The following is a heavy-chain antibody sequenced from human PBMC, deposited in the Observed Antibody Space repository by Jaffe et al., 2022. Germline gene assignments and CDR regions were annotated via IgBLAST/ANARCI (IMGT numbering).Heavy chain of an antibody. CDR1: GGSFSGYY. D-gene: IGHD3-3*01. J-gene: IGHJ6*03. V-gene: IGHV4-34*01. CDR3: ARVQSPRYYDFWSGYYKITTTSYYYYYMDV. Sequence: QVQLQQWGAGLLKPSETLSLTCAVYGGSFSGYYWSWIRQPPGKGLEWIGEINHSGSTNYNPSLKSRVTISVDTSKNQFSLKLSSVTAADTAVYYCARVQSPRYYDFWSGYYKITTTSYYYYYMDVWGKGTTVTVSS. CDR2: INHSGST.